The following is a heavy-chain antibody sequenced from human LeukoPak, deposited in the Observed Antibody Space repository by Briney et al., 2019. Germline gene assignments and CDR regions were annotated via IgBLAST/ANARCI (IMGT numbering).Heavy chain of an antibody. V-gene: IGHV3-23*01. J-gene: IGHJ6*02. Sequence: GGSLRLSCAASGFTFSSYAMSWVRQAPGKGLEWVSAICGSGGSTYYADSVKGRFTISRDNSKNTLYLQMNSLRAEDTAVYYCAKGTSSSAYYYYGMDVWGQGTTVTVSS. CDR1: GFTFSSYA. CDR2: ICGSGGST. CDR3: AKGTSSSAYYYYGMDV. D-gene: IGHD6-6*01.